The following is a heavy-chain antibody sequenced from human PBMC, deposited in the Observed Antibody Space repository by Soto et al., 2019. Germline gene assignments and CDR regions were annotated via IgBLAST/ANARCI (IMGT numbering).Heavy chain of an antibody. CDR3: AKADYSYSWAPGDY. V-gene: IGHV3-23*01. J-gene: IGHJ4*02. CDR2: ISGSGDTT. Sequence: EVQVLESGGGLVQPGGSLRLSCVISRLTFSNYALNWVRQAPGKGLEWVSSISGSGDTTYYADSVKGRFNISRDNSKTTLYLQMNSLRVEDTALYYCAKADYSYSWAPGDYWGQGTLVTVSS. D-gene: IGHD6-13*01. CDR1: RLTFSNYA.